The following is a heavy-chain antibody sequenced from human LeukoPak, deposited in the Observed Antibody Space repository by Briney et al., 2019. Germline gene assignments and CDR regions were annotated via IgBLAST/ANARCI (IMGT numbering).Heavy chain of an antibody. Sequence: GGSLRLSCAASGFTFSSYSLNWVRQAPGKGLEWVSYISSSSSNIYYADSVKGRFTISGDNAKNSLYLQMNSLRAEDTAVYYCARDRQLTTPYYFDYWGQGTLVTVSS. J-gene: IGHJ4*02. CDR3: ARDRQLTTPYYFDY. CDR2: ISSSSSNI. D-gene: IGHD6-6*01. V-gene: IGHV3-48*04. CDR1: GFTFSSYS.